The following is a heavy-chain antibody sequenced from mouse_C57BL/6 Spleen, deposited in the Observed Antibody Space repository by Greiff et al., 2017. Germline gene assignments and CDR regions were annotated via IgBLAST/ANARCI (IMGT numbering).Heavy chain of an antibody. V-gene: IGHV1-82*01. CDR3: AKNYYDSSPRDWYLDV. CDR1: GYAFSSSW. D-gene: IGHD1-1*01. Sequence: VQLQQSGPELVKPGASVKISCKASGYAFSSSWMNWVKQRPGKGLEWIGRIYPGDGDTNYNGKFKGKATLTADKSSSTAYMQLSSLTSEDSAVYFCAKNYYDSSPRDWYLDVWGTGTTVTVSS. J-gene: IGHJ1*03. CDR2: IYPGDGDT.